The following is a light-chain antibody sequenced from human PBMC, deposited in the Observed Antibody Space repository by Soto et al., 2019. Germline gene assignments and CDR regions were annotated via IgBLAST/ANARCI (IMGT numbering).Light chain of an antibody. CDR3: CSYAGGNNV. CDR1: SSDVGGYNY. V-gene: IGLV2-11*01. CDR2: DVS. Sequence: QSALTQPRSVSGSPGQSVTISCTGTSSDVGGYNYVSWYQQHPGKAPKLMIYDVSKRPSGVPDRFSGSKSGNTASLTISGLQAEDEADYCCSYAGGNNVFGTGTKLTVL. J-gene: IGLJ1*01.